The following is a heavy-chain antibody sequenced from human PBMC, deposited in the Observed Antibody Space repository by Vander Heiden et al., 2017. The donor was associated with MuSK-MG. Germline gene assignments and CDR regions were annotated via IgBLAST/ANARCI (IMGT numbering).Heavy chain of an antibody. CDR2: IWYDGSNK. CDR1: GFTFSSYG. J-gene: IGHJ4*02. V-gene: IGHV3-33*01. Sequence: QVQLVESGGGVVQPGRSLRLSCAASGFTFSSYGMHWVRQAPGKGLGWVAVIWYDGSNKYYADSVKGRFTISRDNSKNTLYLQMNSLRAEDTAVYYCARAPPYYDSSGCDYWGQGTLVTVSS. D-gene: IGHD3-22*01. CDR3: ARAPPYYDSSGCDY.